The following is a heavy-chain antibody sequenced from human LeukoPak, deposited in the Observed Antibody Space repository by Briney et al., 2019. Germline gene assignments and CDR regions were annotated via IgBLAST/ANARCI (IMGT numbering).Heavy chain of an antibody. CDR1: GGSISSGAYY. CDR2: IYYSGST. V-gene: IGHV4-31*03. CDR3: ARHPASKREYFQH. D-gene: IGHD2-2*01. J-gene: IGHJ1*01. Sequence: TLSLTCTVSGGSISSGAYYWSWIRQHPGKGLEWIGYIYYSGSTYYNPSLKSRVSISFDTSKNQFSLNLNSVTAADTAMYYCARHPASKREYFQHWGQGTLVTVSS.